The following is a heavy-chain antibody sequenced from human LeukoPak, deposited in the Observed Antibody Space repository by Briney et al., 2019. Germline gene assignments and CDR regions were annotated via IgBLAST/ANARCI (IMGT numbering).Heavy chain of an antibody. CDR2: ISAYNGNT. CDR1: GYTFTSYG. J-gene: IGHJ6*02. V-gene: IGHV1-18*01. CDR3: ARLYCRCSSCYWGYYYYGMAV. D-gene: IGHD2-2*01. Sequence: ASVKVSCKASGYTFTSYGISWVRQAPGQPLEWMGWISAYNGNTNYAQKLQGRVTMTTDKSPSTAYMELRSLRSDDTGVYYCARLYCRCSSCYWGYYYYGMAVWGQGTTVTVSS.